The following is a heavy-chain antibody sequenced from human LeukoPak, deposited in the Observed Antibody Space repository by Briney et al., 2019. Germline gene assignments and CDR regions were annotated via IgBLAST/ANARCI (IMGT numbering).Heavy chain of an antibody. D-gene: IGHD1-26*01. Sequence: PGGSLRLSCTVSGFTVSSNSWSWVRQAPGKGLEWVSFIYSGGKTHSSDSVKGRFTISRDNSKNTLYLQMSSLRAEDTAVYYCAKEERVGITPPFFDYWGQGTLVTVSS. CDR2: IYSGGKT. CDR3: AKEERVGITPPFFDY. CDR1: GFTVSSNS. J-gene: IGHJ4*02. V-gene: IGHV3-53*01.